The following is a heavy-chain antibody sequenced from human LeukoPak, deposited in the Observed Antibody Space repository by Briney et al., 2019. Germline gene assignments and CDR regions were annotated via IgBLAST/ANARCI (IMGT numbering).Heavy chain of an antibody. CDR2: ISSSSNII. V-gene: IGHV3-48*01. CDR1: GFTFSNYN. Sequence: GSLRLSCAASGFTFSNYNMNWVRQPPGKGLQWVSYISSSSNIIYYADYVKGRFTISRDNAKNSLFLQMNSLRAEDTAVYYCARDFAREFTIDYWGQGTLVTVSS. CDR3: ARDFAREFTIDY. D-gene: IGHD3-10*01. J-gene: IGHJ4*02.